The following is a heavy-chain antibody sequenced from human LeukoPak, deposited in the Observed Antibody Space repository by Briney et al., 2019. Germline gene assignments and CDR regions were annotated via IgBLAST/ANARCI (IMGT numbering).Heavy chain of an antibody. Sequence: GGSLRLSCAASGFTFGSYAMYWVRQAPGKGLEWVSGIFGSGGSAHYADSVKGRFTISRDNSKNTVYLQMDSLRAEDTATYYCTKTTTGYSSGRYPAWPIDYWGQGTLVTVSS. D-gene: IGHD2-15*01. V-gene: IGHV3-23*01. CDR3: TKTTTGYSSGRYPAWPIDY. J-gene: IGHJ4*02. CDR2: IFGSGGSA. CDR1: GFTFGSYA.